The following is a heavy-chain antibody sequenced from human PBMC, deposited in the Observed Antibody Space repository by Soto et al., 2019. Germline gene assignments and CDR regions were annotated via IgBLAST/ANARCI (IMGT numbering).Heavy chain of an antibody. CDR3: VVMGNVAVSNPRSFDY. CDR2: IVPIFETL. D-gene: IGHD6-19*01. J-gene: IGHJ4*02. CDR1: GATFSGYA. Sequence: QVQLVQSGAEVKKPGSSVKVSCKASGATFSGYAISWVRQAPGQGLEWLGRIVPIFETLNYAERFQGRVAITADESTTTVYMELTNLTHEDTAVYYSVVMGNVAVSNPRSFDYWGQGTQVTVSS. V-gene: IGHV1-69*18.